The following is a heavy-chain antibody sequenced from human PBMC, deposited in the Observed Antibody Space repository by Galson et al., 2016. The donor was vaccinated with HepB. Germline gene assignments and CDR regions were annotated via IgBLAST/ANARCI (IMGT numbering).Heavy chain of an antibody. CDR3: ARRGGAKYETNQDAFDI. Sequence: SLRLSCAASGFTFSDYYMSWIRQAPGKGLEWVSYITSSSSYTNYADSVKGRFTISRDNAKNSLYLQMSSLRAVDTAVYYCARRGGAKYETNQDAFDIWGQGTMVTVSS. J-gene: IGHJ3*02. CDR1: GFTFSDYY. D-gene: IGHD2-8*01. V-gene: IGHV3-11*06. CDR2: ITSSSSYT.